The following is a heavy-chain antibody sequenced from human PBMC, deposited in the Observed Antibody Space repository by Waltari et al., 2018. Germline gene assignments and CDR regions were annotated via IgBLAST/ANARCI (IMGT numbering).Heavy chain of an antibody. J-gene: IGHJ4*02. CDR2: IIPIFGTS. D-gene: IGHD3-22*01. CDR3: AXEALYYPDSSXYYKTHYXDS. V-gene: IGHV1-69*01. CDR1: GDTFXNFP. Sequence: QVHLVQSGAEVMKPXSSMKVSCKSSGDTFXNFPXSWVRQXPGKGLEWLGVIIPIFGTSHYPPXFQGRVTITXDESTNXAYLXXNGXRTDDTAXXXCAXEALYYPDSSXYYKTHYXDSWGQGTLXTVSS.